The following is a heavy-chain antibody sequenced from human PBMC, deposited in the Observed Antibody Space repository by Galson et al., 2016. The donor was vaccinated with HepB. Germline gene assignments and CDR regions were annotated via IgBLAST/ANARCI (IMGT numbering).Heavy chain of an antibody. CDR1: GFTFNTYT. CDR2: VDSTSSYI. CDR3: ARDLSGRSGLDY. Sequence: SLRLSCAASGFTFNTYTMHWVRQAPGKGLEWVSSVDSTSSYIYYSDSVKGRFAISRDNSKNTLYLQMNSLRAEDTAVYYCARDLSGRSGLDYWGQGTLVTVPS. V-gene: IGHV3-21*01. J-gene: IGHJ4*02. D-gene: IGHD3-10*01.